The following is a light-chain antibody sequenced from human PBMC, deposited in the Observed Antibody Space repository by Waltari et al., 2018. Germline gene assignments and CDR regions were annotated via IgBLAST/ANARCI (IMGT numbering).Light chain of an antibody. CDR1: QDITTS. J-gene: IGKJ2*01. CDR2: DAS. V-gene: IGKV1-33*01. Sequence: DIQMTQSPSSLSASVGDTVSLTFQPTQDITTSLSWFQQKPGEAPRLLIYDASTLQPGVPSRCSGTGSATGCSLTITSLQLDDSATYYCQQFHSLPYTFARGTKLHIK. CDR3: QQFHSLPYT.